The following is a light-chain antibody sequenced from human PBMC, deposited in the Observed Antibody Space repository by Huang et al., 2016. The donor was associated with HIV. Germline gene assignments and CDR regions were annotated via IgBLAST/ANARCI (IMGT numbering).Light chain of an antibody. CDR1: QSITTN. CDR2: GAS. V-gene: IGKV3-15*01. CDR3: QQYNRWPLT. Sequence: EIVMTQSPATLSVSPGGRATLSCWASQSITTNLAWFQQKPGQAPSLLIYGASTRPTSIPARFSGSGSGTEFTLTISSLQSEDFAVYYCQQYNRWPLTFGGGTKVEIK. J-gene: IGKJ4*01.